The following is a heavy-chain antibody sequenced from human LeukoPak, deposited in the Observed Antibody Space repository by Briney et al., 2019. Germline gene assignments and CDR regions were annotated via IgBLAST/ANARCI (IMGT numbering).Heavy chain of an antibody. J-gene: IGHJ4*02. CDR1: GGSISTYY. CDR3: ARGYSSSWFYFDY. D-gene: IGHD6-13*01. CDR2: IYYSGST. V-gene: IGHV4-59*01. Sequence: SETLSLTCTVSGGSISTYYWSWIRQPPGKGLDWIGYIYYSGSTNYNPSLKSRVTISVDTSKSQFSLKLSSVTAADTAVYYCARGYSSSWFYFDYWGQGTLLTVSS.